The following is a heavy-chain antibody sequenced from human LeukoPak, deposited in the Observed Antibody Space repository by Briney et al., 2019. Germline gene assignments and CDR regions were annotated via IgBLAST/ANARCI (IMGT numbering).Heavy chain of an antibody. D-gene: IGHD3-22*01. CDR3: TTRGYDSSGGFDY. J-gene: IGHJ4*02. CDR1: GFTFSGSA. Sequence: PGGSLRLSCAASGFTFSGSAMHWVRQASGKGLEWVGRIRSKANSYATAYAASAKGRFTISRDDSKNTAYLQMNSLKTEDTAVYYCTTRGYDSSGGFDYWGQGTLVTVSS. V-gene: IGHV3-73*01. CDR2: IRSKANSYAT.